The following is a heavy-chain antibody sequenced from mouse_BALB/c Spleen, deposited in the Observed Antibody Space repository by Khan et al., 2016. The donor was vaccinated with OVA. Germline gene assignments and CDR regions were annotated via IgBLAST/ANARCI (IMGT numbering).Heavy chain of an antibody. V-gene: IGHV1-18*01. Sequence: VQLQQSGPELVKPWASVKISCKTSGYTFTENTLHWVKQSHGKSLEWIGVINPKNGVTSYNQKFKGKVTLTVDKSSSTAYMEFRSLTSEDSAVYYCARDAGRYWGQGTSVTVSS. D-gene: IGHD3-3*01. CDR2: INPKNGVT. CDR3: ARDAGRY. CDR1: GYTFTENT. J-gene: IGHJ4*01.